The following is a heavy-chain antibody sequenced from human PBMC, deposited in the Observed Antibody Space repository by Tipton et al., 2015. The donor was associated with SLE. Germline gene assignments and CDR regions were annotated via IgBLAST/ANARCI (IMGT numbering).Heavy chain of an antibody. Sequence: LRLSCSIYGGSFSGYHWSWIRQPPGKGLEWIGEINHSGSTNYNPSLKSRVTISVDTSKNQFSLKLSSVTAADTAVYYCARLYSSSSHYYYYGMDVWGQGTTVTVSS. J-gene: IGHJ6*02. CDR1: GGSFSGYH. D-gene: IGHD6-6*01. V-gene: IGHV4-34*01. CDR2: INHSGST. CDR3: ARLYSSSSHYYYYGMDV.